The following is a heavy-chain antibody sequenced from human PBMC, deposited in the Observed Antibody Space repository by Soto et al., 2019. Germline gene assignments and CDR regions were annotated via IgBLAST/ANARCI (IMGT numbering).Heavy chain of an antibody. CDR2: ISDSGST. D-gene: IGHD2-2*01. CDR1: GASIGSGDDL. CDR3: AKYQPPDLDP. J-gene: IGHJ5*02. V-gene: IGHV4-30-4*08. Sequence: LSLTCSASGASIGSGDDLWTWVRQSPGKGLEWIGYISDSGSTFYNPSVRSRLTIALETSTNHFSLKLNSVTADDTAAYYWAKYQPPDLDPRGQGVPVTVSA.